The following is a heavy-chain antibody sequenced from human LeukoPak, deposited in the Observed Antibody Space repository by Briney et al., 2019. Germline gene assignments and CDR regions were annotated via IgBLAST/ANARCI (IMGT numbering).Heavy chain of an antibody. V-gene: IGHV1-46*01. CDR3: ARGDTMVRGARYFDY. D-gene: IGHD3-10*01. J-gene: IGHJ4*02. CDR2: INPSGGST. Sequence: ASVKVSCKASGYTFTSYYMHWVRQAPGQGLEWMGIINPSGGSTSYAQKFQGRVTMTRDMSTSTVYMELSSLRSEDTAVYYCARGDTMVRGARYFDYWGQGTLVTVSS. CDR1: GYTFTSYY.